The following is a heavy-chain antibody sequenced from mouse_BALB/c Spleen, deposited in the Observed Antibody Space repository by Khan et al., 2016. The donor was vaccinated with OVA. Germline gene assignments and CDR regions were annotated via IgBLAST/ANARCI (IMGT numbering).Heavy chain of an antibody. V-gene: IGHV2-2*01. Sequence: QVQLKESGPGLVQPSQSLSITCTVSGFSLTSYGVHWVRQSPGRGLEWLGMTWSGGSTDYNATFISRLSISKDNSKSQVFFKMNSLQAYDTAIYYCARNRNGYFDYWGQGTTLTVSS. D-gene: IGHD1-1*02. J-gene: IGHJ2*01. CDR2: TWSGGST. CDR3: ARNRNGYFDY. CDR1: GFSLTSYG.